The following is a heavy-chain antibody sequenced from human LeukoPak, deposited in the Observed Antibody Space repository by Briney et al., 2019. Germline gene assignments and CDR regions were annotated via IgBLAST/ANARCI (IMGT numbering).Heavy chain of an antibody. CDR2: ISSSSKYI. V-gene: IGHV3-21*01. J-gene: IGHJ4*02. CDR1: GFNFSDYN. Sequence: GGSLRLSCAASGFNFSDYNMNWVRQAPGKGLEWVSVISSSSKYIYYADSVKGRFTISRDNAKNSLYLQMSSLRAEDTAVYYCARDRSYGSFNYWGQGTLVTVSS. CDR3: ARDRSYGSFNY. D-gene: IGHD5-18*01.